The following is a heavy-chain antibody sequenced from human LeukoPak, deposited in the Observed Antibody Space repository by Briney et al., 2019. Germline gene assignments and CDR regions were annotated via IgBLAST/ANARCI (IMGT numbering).Heavy chain of an antibody. CDR2: IWYDGSNK. Sequence: GGSLRLSCAASGFTISSYGMHWVRQAPGKGLEWVAVIWYDGSNKYYADSVKGRFTISRDNSKNTLYLQMNSLRAEDTAVYYCARDGGSYYAFDYWGQGTLVTVSS. CDR3: ARDGGSYYAFDY. V-gene: IGHV3-33*01. J-gene: IGHJ4*02. CDR1: GFTISSYG. D-gene: IGHD1-26*01.